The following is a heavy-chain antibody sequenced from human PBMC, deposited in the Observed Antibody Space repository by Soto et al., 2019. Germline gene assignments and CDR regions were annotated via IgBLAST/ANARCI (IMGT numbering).Heavy chain of an antibody. J-gene: IGHJ6*03. CDR3: ARLRGAHYIDV. D-gene: IGHD3-16*01. CDR2: ISSSGSTI. Sequence: QVQLVESGGGLVKPGGSLRLSCAASGFTFSNYYMSWVRQAPGKGLEWVSYISSSGSTIYYEDSVKGRFTISRDNAKNSLSLQMSSLRAEDTAVYYCARLRGAHYIDVWGKGTTVTVSS. V-gene: IGHV3-11*01. CDR1: GFTFSNYY.